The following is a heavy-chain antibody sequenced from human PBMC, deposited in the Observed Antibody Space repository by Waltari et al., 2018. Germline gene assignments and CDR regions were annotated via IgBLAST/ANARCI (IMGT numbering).Heavy chain of an antibody. V-gene: IGHV3-30*18. D-gene: IGHD1-20*01. CDR1: RFTSGSLC. Sequence: QVQLVESGGGVVQPGWSLRLSCAASRFTSGSLCMHWVSQAQGKGLESVANIAFDGSNKQYEDSVNGRFTISRDKYKNMLYLQMNSLKAEDTAVYYCAKEVRVSGTTLYSDGMDVWGQGTTVTVSS. CDR3: AKEVRVSGTTLYSDGMDV. J-gene: IGHJ6*02. CDR2: IAFDGSNK.